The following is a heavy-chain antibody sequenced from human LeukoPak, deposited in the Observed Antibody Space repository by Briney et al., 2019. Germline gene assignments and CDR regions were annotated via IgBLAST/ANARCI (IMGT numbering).Heavy chain of an antibody. J-gene: IGHJ4*02. CDR3: AKDPTMIVVVIPDS. V-gene: IGHV3-23*01. CDR1: GFTFSSYA. Sequence: GGSLRLSCAASGFTFSSYAMSWVRQAPGKGLEWVSAISGSGGSTYYADSVKGRFTISRDNSKNTLYLQMNSLRAEDTAVYYCAKDPTMIVVVIPDSWGQGTLVTVSS. CDR2: ISGSGGST. D-gene: IGHD3-22*01.